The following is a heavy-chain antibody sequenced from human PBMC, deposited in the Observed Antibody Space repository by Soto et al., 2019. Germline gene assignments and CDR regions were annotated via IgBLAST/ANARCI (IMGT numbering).Heavy chain of an antibody. CDR1: GRSISSSSYY. CDR3: ARHEQSSGWYYFDY. J-gene: IGHJ4*02. D-gene: IGHD6-19*01. CDR2: LFYSGST. Sequence: APETLSLTCTLSGRSISSSSYYWGWIRQPPGKGLEWIGSLFYSGSTYYNPSLKSRVTISVDTSKNQFSLKLSSVTAADTAVYYCARHEQSSGWYYFDYWGQGTLVTVSS. V-gene: IGHV4-39*01.